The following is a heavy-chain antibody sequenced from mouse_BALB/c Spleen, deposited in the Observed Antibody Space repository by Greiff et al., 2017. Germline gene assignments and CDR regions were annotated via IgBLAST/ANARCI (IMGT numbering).Heavy chain of an antibody. CDR2: ISSGGST. D-gene: IGHD1-1*02. Sequence: DVKLVESGGGLVKPGGSLKLSCAASGFTFSSYAMSWVRQTPEKRLEWVASISSGGSTYYPDSVKGRFTISRDNARNILYLQMSSLRSEDTAMYYCARGYGRNYAMDYWGQGTSVTVSS. CDR1: GFTFSSYA. J-gene: IGHJ4*01. V-gene: IGHV5-6-5*01. CDR3: ARGYGRNYAMDY.